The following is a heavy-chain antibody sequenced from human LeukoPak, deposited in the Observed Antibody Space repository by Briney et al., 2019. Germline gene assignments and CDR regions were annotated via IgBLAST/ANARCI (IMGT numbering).Heavy chain of an antibody. CDR3: AKSHDSSGSDY. Sequence: PGGSLRLSCAASGFTFSSYVMSWVRQAPGKGPEWVSAISGSGGSTYYADSVKGRFTISRDNSKNTLYMQMNSLRAEDTAVYYCAKSHDSSGSDYWGQGTLVTVSS. CDR2: ISGSGGST. CDR1: GFTFSSYV. J-gene: IGHJ4*02. V-gene: IGHV3-23*01. D-gene: IGHD3-22*01.